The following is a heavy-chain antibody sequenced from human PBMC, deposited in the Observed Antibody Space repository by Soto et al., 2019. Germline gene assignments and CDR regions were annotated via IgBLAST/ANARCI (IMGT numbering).Heavy chain of an antibody. D-gene: IGHD2-8*01. V-gene: IGHV3-74*01. CDR3: ARIPTGKYGVWNY. CDR1: GFTFSSYW. Sequence: EEQLVESGGGLVQPGGSLRLSCAASGFTFSSYWMHWVRQTPGKGRVWVSRINPSGSITTYADSVKGRFTISRDNAKNTLYLQMNSLRGDDTAVYYCARIPTGKYGVWNYWGQGTLVTVSS. CDR2: INPSGSIT. J-gene: IGHJ4*02.